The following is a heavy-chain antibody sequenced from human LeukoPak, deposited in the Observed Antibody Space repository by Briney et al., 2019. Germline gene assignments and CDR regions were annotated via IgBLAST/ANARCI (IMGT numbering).Heavy chain of an antibody. Sequence: SQTLSLTCTVSGGSISSGGYYWSWIRQHPGKGLEWIGYIYYSGSNYYNPSLKSRVTISVDTSKNQFSLKLSSVTAADTAVYYCARVEYCSSTSCTGYYYYYMDVWGKGTTVTVSS. J-gene: IGHJ6*03. CDR2: IYYSGSN. CDR1: GGSISSGGYY. D-gene: IGHD2-2*01. CDR3: ARVEYCSSTSCTGYYYYYMDV. V-gene: IGHV4-31*03.